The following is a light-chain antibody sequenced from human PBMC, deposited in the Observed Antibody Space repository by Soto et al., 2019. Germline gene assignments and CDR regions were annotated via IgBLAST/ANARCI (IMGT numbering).Light chain of an antibody. J-gene: IGKJ2*01. CDR1: QGISSY. CDR3: QQSYSTPTT. Sequence: DIQMTQSPSSLSASVGDRVTITCRASQGISSYLNWYQQKPGKAPKLLIYAASSLQSGVPSRFSGSVSRTDFTLTISSLQPEDFATYYCQQSYSTPTTFGQGTKLEIK. CDR2: AAS. V-gene: IGKV1-39*01.